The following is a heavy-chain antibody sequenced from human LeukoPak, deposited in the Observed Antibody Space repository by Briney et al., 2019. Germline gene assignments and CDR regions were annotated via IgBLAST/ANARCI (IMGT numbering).Heavy chain of an antibody. Sequence: SQTLSLTCAISGDSISSNIAAWHWIRQSQSRGLEWLGRTYYRSKWSNDYAVSVQSRITINADTSKNQFSLQLNSVTPEHTAVYYCARGAYNSVWSWGQGTLVTVSS. CDR3: ARGAYNSVWS. CDR1: GDSISSNIAA. J-gene: IGHJ5*02. CDR2: TYYRSKWSN. V-gene: IGHV6-1*01. D-gene: IGHD6-19*01.